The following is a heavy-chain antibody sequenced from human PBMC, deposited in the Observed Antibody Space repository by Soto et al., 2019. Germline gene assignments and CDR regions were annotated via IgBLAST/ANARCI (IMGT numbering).Heavy chain of an antibody. V-gene: IGHV3-30-3*01. D-gene: IGHD2-8*01. CDR2: ISYDGSNK. CDR3: ARVRAVARGGVYYYYYGMDV. Sequence: GGSLRLSCAASGFTFSSYAMHWVRQAPGKGLEWVAVISYDGSNKYYADYVKGRFTISRDNSKNTLYLQMNSLRAEDTAVYYCARVRAVARGGVYYYYYGMDVWGQGTTVTVSS. CDR1: GFTFSSYA. J-gene: IGHJ6*02.